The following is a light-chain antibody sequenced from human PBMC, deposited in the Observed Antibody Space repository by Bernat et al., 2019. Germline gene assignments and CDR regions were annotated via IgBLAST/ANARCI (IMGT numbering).Light chain of an antibody. CDR3: MQCTHWPPIT. V-gene: IGKV2-30*01. CDR2: KVS. J-gene: IGKJ5*01. CDR1: QSLVYSDGNTY. Sequence: DVVMTQSPLSLPVTLGQPASISCRSSQSLVYSDGNTYLNWFQQRPGQSPRRLIYKVSSRDSGVPDRFSGSGSGTDFTLKISRVEAEDVGVYYCMQCTHWPPITFGQGTRLEIK.